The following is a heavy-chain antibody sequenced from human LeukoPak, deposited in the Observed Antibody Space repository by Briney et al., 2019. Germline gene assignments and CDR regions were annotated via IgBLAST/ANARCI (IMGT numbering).Heavy chain of an antibody. V-gene: IGHV3-66*02. J-gene: IGHJ4*02. CDR1: GFTVSSNY. CDR2: IYSGGST. Sequence: GGSLRLSCAASGFTVSSNYMSWVRQAPGKGLEWVSVIYSGGSTYYADSVKGRFTISRDNSKNTLYLQMNSLRAEDTAVYYCARVSSGWHLDYWGQGTLVTVSS. D-gene: IGHD6-19*01. CDR3: ARVSSGWHLDY.